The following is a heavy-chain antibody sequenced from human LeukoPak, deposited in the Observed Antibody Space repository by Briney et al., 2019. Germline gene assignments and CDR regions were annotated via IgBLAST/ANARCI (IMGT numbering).Heavy chain of an antibody. D-gene: IGHD3-16*02. J-gene: IGHJ4*02. V-gene: IGHV3-11*04. CDR2: ISSSGSTI. Sequence: PGGSLRLSCAASGFIFSDHYMSWIRQAPGKGLEWVSYISSSGSTIYYADSVKGRFTISRDNAKNSLYLQMNSLRAEDTAVYYCARSDYDYVWGSYRQYYFDYWGQGTLVTVSS. CDR3: ARSDYDYVWGSYRQYYFDY. CDR1: GFIFSDHY.